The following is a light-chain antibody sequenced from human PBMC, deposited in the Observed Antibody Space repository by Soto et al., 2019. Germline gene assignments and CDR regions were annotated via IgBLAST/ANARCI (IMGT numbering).Light chain of an antibody. Sequence: ELMLRNSAATVSLSHRERATLSCRASQSVSSYLAWYQQKPGQAPRLLIYDASNRATGIPARFSGSGSGTDFTLTISSLEPEDFAVYYCQQRSDWPRTFGQGTKVDIK. V-gene: IGKV3-11*01. J-gene: IGKJ1*01. CDR3: QQRSDWPRT. CDR1: QSVSSY. CDR2: DAS.